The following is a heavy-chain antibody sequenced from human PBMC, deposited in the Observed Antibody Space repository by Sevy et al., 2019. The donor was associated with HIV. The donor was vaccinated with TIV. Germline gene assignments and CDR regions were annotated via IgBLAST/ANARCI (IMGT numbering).Heavy chain of an antibody. CDR3: SRQRVLPWFGEFLDYYYYGMDV. CDR2: IRSKANSYAT. J-gene: IGHJ6*02. Sequence: GGSLRLSCAASGFTFSGSAMHWVRQASGKGLEWVGRIRSKANSYATAYAVSVKGRFTISRDDSKNTAYLQMNSLKTEDTAVYYCSRQRVLPWFGEFLDYYYYGMDVWGQGTTVTVSS. CDR1: GFTFSGSA. D-gene: IGHD3-10*01. V-gene: IGHV3-73*01.